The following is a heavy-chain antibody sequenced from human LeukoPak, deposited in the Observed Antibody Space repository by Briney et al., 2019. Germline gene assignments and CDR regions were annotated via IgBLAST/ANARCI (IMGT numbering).Heavy chain of an antibody. CDR2: INPNSGST. V-gene: IGHV1-2*02. J-gene: IGHJ4*02. D-gene: IGHD3-10*01. CDR3: ARDQGYGSGGYSFDY. Sequence: ASVKVSCKASAYTFTGYYIHWVRQAPGQGLEWMGWINPNSGSTKYAQRFQGRVTMTRDTSISTAYMQLSRLTSDDTALYYCARDQGYGSGGYSFDYWGQGTRVTVSS. CDR1: AYTFTGYY.